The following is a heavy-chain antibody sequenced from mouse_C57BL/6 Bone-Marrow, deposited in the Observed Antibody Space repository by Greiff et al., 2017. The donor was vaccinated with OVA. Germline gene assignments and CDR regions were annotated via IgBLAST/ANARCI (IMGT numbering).Heavy chain of an antibody. CDR3: AKTLIYDGYYDWFAD. Sequence: VQLVESGPGLVQPSQSLSITCTVSGFSLTSYGVHWVRQSPGKGLEWLGVIWRGGGTDYNAAFMSRLSITKDNSKSQVFFKMNTVQADDTAIYYCAKTLIYDGYYDWFADWGQGTLVTVSA. CDR1: GFSLTSYG. D-gene: IGHD2-3*01. V-gene: IGHV2-5*01. CDR2: IWRGGGT. J-gene: IGHJ3*01.